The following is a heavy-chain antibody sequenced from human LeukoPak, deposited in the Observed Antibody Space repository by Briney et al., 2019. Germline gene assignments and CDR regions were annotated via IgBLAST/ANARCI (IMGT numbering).Heavy chain of an antibody. CDR1: GFSVSRNY. V-gene: IGHV3-53*01. D-gene: IGHD6-19*01. CDR2: IHSGGST. Sequence: PGGSLRLSCAASGFSVSRNYMTWARQAPGKGLEWVSVIHSGGSTYYADSVKGRFTISRDDSKNTLYLQMNSLRAEDTAVYYCARDRSGWYLTFDYWGQGTLVTVSS. J-gene: IGHJ4*02. CDR3: ARDRSGWYLTFDY.